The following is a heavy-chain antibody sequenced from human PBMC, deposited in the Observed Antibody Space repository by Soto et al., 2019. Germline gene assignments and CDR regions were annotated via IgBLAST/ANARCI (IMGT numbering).Heavy chain of an antibody. J-gene: IGHJ2*01. V-gene: IGHV3-11*05. D-gene: IGHD6-13*01. CDR1: GFTFSDYY. Sequence: QVQLVESGGGLVKPGGSLRLSCAASGFTFSDYYMSWIRRAPGKGLEWVSYINSSSTYTNYADSVKGRFTISRDNAKNSLYLQMNSLRVEDTAVYYCARIIAAAGGRRYFDLWGRGTLVTVSS. CDR2: INSSSTYT. CDR3: ARIIAAAGGRRYFDL.